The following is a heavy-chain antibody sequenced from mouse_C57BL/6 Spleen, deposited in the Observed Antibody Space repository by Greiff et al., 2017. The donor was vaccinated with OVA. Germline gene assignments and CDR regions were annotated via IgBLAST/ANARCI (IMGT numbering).Heavy chain of an antibody. D-gene: IGHD1-1*01. V-gene: IGHV1-39*01. CDR2: INPNYGTT. CDR1: GYSFTDYN. J-gene: IGHJ3*01. Sequence: EVQRVESGPELVKPGASVKISCKASGYSFTDYNMNWVKQSNGKSLEWIGVINPNYGTTSYNQKFKGKATLTVDQSSSTAYMQLNSLTSEDSAVYYGAACLDYYGSSYGFAYWGQGTLVTVSA. CDR3: AACLDYYGSSYGFAY.